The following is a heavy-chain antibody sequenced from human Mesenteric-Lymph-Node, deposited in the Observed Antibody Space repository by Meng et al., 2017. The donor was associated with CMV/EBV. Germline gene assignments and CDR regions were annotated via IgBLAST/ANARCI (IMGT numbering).Heavy chain of an antibody. J-gene: IGHJ4*02. Sequence: ASVKVSCKASGYSFTSYYMHWVRQAPGQGLEWMGMINPTSGDTDYAQKFQGRVTMTTDTSTSTVYMDLSGLRSEDTAMYHCARFVAAAGNYYFDFWGQGTLVTVSS. CDR2: INPTSGDT. CDR3: ARFVAAAGNYYFDF. CDR1: GYSFTSYY. D-gene: IGHD6-13*01. V-gene: IGHV1-46*01.